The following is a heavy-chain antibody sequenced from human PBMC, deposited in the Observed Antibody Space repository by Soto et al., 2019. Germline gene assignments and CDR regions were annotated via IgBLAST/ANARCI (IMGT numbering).Heavy chain of an antibody. V-gene: IGHV1-8*01. CDR3: ARAGVRGRYGIDV. Sequence: QVQLVQSGAEVKKPGASVKVSCKASGYTFTSYDINWVRQATGQGPEWRGWMNPNSGNTGYAQKFQGRITMTTTTSRSTAYMELTSLRTEDTAVYYCARAGVRGRYGIDVWGQGTTLIVSS. J-gene: IGHJ6*02. CDR2: MNPNSGNT. CDR1: GYTFTSYD. D-gene: IGHD3-10*01.